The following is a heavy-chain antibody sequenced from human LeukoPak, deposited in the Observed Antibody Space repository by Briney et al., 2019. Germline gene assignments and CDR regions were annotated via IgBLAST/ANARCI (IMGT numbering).Heavy chain of an antibody. D-gene: IGHD3-16*01. CDR2: ISANNGDT. Sequence: ASVKVSCKASGYTFTSYVIAWVRQAPGQGLQWMGWISANNGDTSYSQKLQGRVTMTTDTSTNTAYMELRSLTSGDTAVYYCARDPPGLTLGSPGDYWGQGTLVIVSS. CDR1: GYTFTSYV. V-gene: IGHV1-18*01. CDR3: ARDPPGLTLGSPGDY. J-gene: IGHJ4*02.